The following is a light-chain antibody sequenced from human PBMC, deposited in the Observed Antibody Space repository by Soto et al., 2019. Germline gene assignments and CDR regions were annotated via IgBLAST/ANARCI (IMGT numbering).Light chain of an antibody. CDR3: ATWDDSLSGYV. V-gene: IGLV1-47*02. CDR1: SSNIGSNY. CDR2: YNN. J-gene: IGLJ1*01. Sequence: QSVLAQPPSASGTPGQRVTISCSGRSSNIGSNYVYWYQQLPGTAPKLPIYYNNQRPSGVPDRFSGSKSGTSASLAISGLRSEDEADYYCATWDDSLSGYVFGTG.